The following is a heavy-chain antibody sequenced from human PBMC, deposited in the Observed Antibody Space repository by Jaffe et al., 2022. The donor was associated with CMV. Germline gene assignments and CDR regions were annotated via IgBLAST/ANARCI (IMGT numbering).Heavy chain of an antibody. CDR2: ISGSGGST. V-gene: IGHV3-23*04. D-gene: IGHD3-16*01. CDR1: GFTFSSYA. Sequence: EVQLVESGGGLVQPGGSLRLSCAASGFTFSSYAMSWVRQAPGKGLEWVSAISGSGGSTYYADSVKGRFTISRDNSKNTLYLQMNSLRAEDTAVYYCAKDSGWDDYVWGSFDYWGQGTLVTVSS. CDR3: AKDSGWDDYVWGSFDY. J-gene: IGHJ4*02.